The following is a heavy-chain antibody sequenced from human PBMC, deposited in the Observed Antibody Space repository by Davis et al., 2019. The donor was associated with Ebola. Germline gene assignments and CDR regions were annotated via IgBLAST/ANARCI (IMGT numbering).Heavy chain of an antibody. J-gene: IGHJ4*02. Sequence: PSETLSLTCAVYGGSFSGYYWSWIRQPPGKGLEWIGEINHSGSTNYNPSLKSRVTISVDTSKNQFSLKLSSVTAADTAVYYCARALWVYYFDYWGQGTLVTVSS. D-gene: IGHD7-27*01. CDR2: INHSGST. V-gene: IGHV4-34*01. CDR1: GGSFSGYY. CDR3: ARALWVYYFDY.